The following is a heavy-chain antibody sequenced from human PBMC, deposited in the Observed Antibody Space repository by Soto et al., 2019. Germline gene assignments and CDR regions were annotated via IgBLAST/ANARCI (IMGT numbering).Heavy chain of an antibody. V-gene: IGHV1-18*01. D-gene: IGHD6-13*01. J-gene: IGHJ3*01. CDR2: ISAFNDYT. CDR3: ARGRGVVIPAGTPDAFDA. Sequence: QAQLVQSGGEVKRPGASVKVSCKASGYTFNKYGFNWVRQAPGQGLEWMGRISAFNDYTNLAQKFQGRITLTTDASTNTAYMELQILRSDDTAMYYCARGRGVVIPAGTPDAFDAWGQGTMVTVSS. CDR1: GYTFNKYG.